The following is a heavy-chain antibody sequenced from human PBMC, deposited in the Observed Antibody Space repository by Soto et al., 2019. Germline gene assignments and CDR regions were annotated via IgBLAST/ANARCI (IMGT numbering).Heavy chain of an antibody. V-gene: IGHV4-4*07. J-gene: IGHJ4*02. D-gene: IGHD1-1*01. Sequence: SETLSLTCTVSGGSISSYYWSWIRQPAGKGLEWIGRIYTSGSTNYNPSLKSRVTMSVDTSKNQFSLKLSSVTAADTAVYYCARRAETNGWNGFGADKYYFDFWGQGTLVTVSS. CDR1: GGSISSYY. CDR2: IYTSGST. CDR3: ARRAETNGWNGFGADKYYFDF.